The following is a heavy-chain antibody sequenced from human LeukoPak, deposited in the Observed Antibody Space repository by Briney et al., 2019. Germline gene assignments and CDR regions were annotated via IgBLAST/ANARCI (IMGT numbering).Heavy chain of an antibody. D-gene: IGHD5-18*01. CDR2: ISSSSSYI. Sequence: KPGGSLRLSCAASGFTFSSYSMNWVRQAPGKGLEWVSSISSSSSYIYYADSVKGRFTISRDNAKNSLYLQMNNLRAEDTAVYYCARDRTAMVTENTFPWGQGTLVTVSS. V-gene: IGHV3-21*01. J-gene: IGHJ5*02. CDR3: ARDRTAMVTENTFP. CDR1: GFTFSSYS.